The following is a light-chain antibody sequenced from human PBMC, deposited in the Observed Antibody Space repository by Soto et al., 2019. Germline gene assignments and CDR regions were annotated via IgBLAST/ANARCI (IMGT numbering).Light chain of an antibody. CDR1: QSVNSN. J-gene: IGKJ3*01. CDR2: GAS. CDR3: QQYGSSLT. V-gene: IGKV3-20*01. Sequence: EIMMTQSPFTLSVSPGEGATLSCRASQSVNSNLAWYQQRPDQSPRLLIYGASSRATGIPDRFSGSGSGTDFTLTISSLEPEDFAVYYCQQYGSSLTFGRGTKVDIK.